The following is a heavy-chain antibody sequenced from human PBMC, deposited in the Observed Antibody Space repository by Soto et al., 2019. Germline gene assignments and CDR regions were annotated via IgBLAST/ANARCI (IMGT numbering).Heavy chain of an antibody. D-gene: IGHD2-21*01. V-gene: IGHV3-7*03. CDR2: IKQDGSVK. J-gene: IGHJ1*01. CDR3: ARLTEKATNCGH. Sequence: SWEASGVALSTYWMIWVRQAPGKGLEWVANIKQDGSVKHYVDTVRVRFTISRDNAKNSLFLQMNSLSAEDTAVYCCARLTEKATNCGHWG. CDR1: GVALSTYW.